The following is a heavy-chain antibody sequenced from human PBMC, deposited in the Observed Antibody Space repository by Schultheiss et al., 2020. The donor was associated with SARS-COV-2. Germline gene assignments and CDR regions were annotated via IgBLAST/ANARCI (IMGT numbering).Heavy chain of an antibody. D-gene: IGHD4-23*01. CDR1: GFTFRNYW. CDR3: ANGGNSGWAWFDP. J-gene: IGHJ5*02. CDR2: INSDGSAS. V-gene: IGHV3-74*01. Sequence: GGSLRLSCAASGFTFRNYWMHWVRQIPGKGLVWVSRINSDGSASSYADSVKGRFTVSRDNAGNTLYLQMNSLRAEDTAVYYCANGGNSGWAWFDPWGQGTLVTVSS.